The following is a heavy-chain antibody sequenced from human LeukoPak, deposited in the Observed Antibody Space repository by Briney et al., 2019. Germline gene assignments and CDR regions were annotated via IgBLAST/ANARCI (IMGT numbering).Heavy chain of an antibody. D-gene: IGHD3-3*01. CDR3: AKKSPIFGVVIPLFDY. V-gene: IGHV3-30-3*02. J-gene: IGHJ4*02. Sequence: PGRSLRLSCAASGFTFSSYAMHWVRQAPGKGLEWVAVISYDGSNKYYADSVKGRFTISRDNSKNTLYLQMNSLRAEDTAVYHCAKKSPIFGVVIPLFDYWGQGTLVSVSS. CDR2: ISYDGSNK. CDR1: GFTFSSYA.